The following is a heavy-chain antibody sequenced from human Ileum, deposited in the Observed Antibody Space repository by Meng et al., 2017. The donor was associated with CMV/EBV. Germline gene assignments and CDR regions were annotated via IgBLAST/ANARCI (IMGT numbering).Heavy chain of an antibody. CDR1: GFTFSSYA. D-gene: IGHD6-13*01. Sequence: SGFTFSSYAMDWVRQAPGKELEWVAVISYDGSNKNYTDSVKGRFTISRDNSKNTLYLQMNSLRAEDTAVYYCAREGAKGLYSSSWTGYWGQGTLVTVSS. CDR3: AREGAKGLYSSSWTGY. CDR2: ISYDGSNK. V-gene: IGHV3-30*04. J-gene: IGHJ4*02.